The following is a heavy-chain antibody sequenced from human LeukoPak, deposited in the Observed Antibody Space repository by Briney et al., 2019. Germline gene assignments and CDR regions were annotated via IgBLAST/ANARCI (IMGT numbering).Heavy chain of an antibody. V-gene: IGHV3-23*01. CDR3: AKDVDIVATGDYFDS. CDR2: ISGSGGTT. Sequence: TGGSLRLTCAASGFPFSSYAMSWVRQAPGKGLEWVSTISGSGGTTYYADSVKGRFTISRDNSKNTLYLQMNSLRAEDTAVYYCAKDVDIVATGDYFDSWGQGTLATVSS. CDR1: GFPFSSYA. J-gene: IGHJ4*02. D-gene: IGHD5-12*01.